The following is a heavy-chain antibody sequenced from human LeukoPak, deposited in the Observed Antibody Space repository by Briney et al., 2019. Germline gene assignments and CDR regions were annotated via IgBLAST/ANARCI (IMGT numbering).Heavy chain of an antibody. D-gene: IGHD1-20*01. CDR1: GGSVSPYY. V-gene: IGHV4-4*09. CDR3: ARSVTGANNWFDP. CDR2: IYSSGTT. Sequence: SETLSLTCTASGGSVSPYYWSWIRQPPGKGLEWVGIIYSSGTTYYNPSLTSRVTISIDTSKNQFSLKLTSVTAADTAVYYCARSVTGANNWFDPWGQGTLVTVSS. J-gene: IGHJ5*02.